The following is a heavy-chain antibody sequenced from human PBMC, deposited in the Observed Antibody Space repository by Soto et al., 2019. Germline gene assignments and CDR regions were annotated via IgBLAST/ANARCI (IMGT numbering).Heavy chain of an antibody. V-gene: IGHV3-30-3*01. CDR3: ARDADYDSSGYYYSYYYYYGMDV. J-gene: IGHJ6*02. Sequence: GGSLRLSCAASGFTFSSYAMHWVRQAPGKGLEWVAVISYDGSNKYYADSVKGRFTISRDNSKNTLYLQMNSLRAEDTAVYYCARDADYDSSGYYYSYYYYYGMDVWGQGTTVTVSS. CDR2: ISYDGSNK. CDR1: GFTFSSYA. D-gene: IGHD3-22*01.